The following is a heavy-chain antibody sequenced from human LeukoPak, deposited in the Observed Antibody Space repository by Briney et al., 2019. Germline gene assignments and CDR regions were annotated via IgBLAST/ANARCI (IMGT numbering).Heavy chain of an antibody. CDR1: GFAFSNYT. D-gene: IGHD6-19*01. Sequence: GGSLRLSCAASGFAFSNYTMSWVRQAPGKGLEWVSAISGSGDFAYYADSVKGRFAISRDNSKNTLYLQMNSLRAEDTAVYYCAKEHSSGWSRNAFDIWGQGTMVTVSS. J-gene: IGHJ3*02. CDR2: ISGSGDFA. CDR3: AKEHSSGWSRNAFDI. V-gene: IGHV3-23*01.